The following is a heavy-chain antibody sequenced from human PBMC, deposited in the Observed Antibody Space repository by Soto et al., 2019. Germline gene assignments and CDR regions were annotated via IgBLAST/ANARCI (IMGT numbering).Heavy chain of an antibody. V-gene: IGHV4-30-4*01. CDR1: GGSISSGDYY. D-gene: IGHD3-3*01. Sequence: PSETLSLTCTVSGGSISSGDYYWSWIRQPPGKGLEWIGYIYYSGSTYYNPSLKSRVTISVDTSKNQFSLKLSSVTAADTAVYYCASWPQEGVVITPSYFDYWGQGTLVTVSS. CDR3: ASWPQEGVVITPSYFDY. CDR2: IYYSGST. J-gene: IGHJ4*02.